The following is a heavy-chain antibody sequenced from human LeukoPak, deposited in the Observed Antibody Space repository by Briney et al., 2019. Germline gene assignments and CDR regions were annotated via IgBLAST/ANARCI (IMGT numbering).Heavy chain of an antibody. J-gene: IGHJ4*02. CDR2: ISYDGSNK. D-gene: IGHD6-19*01. V-gene: IGHV3-30*03. CDR1: GFTFSSYG. CDR3: ARGPKYSSGWSFFDY. Sequence: GRSLRLSCAASGFTFSSYGMHWVRQAPGKGLEWVAVISYDGSNKYYADSVKGRFTISRDNSKNTLYLQMNSLRAEDTAVYYCARGPKYSSGWSFFDYWGQGTLVTVSS.